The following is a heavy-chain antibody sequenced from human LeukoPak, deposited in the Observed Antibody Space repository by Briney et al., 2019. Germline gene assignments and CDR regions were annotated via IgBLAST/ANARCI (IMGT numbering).Heavy chain of an antibody. CDR1: GGSISSGGNY. CDR3: ARQMGDSRAFDI. V-gene: IGHV4-31*03. J-gene: IGHJ3*02. Sequence: SETLSLTCTVSGGSISSGGNYWSWIRQHPGKGLEWIGYIYHRGRTFYNPSLKSRITISVDMSKNHFSLRLSSVSAADTAMYYCARQMGDSRAFDIWGQGTMVTVSS. CDR2: IYHRGRT. D-gene: IGHD2-21*02.